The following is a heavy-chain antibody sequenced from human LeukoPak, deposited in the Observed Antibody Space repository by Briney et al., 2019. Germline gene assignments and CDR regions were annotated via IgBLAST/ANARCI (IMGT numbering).Heavy chain of an antibody. Sequence: GGSLRLSCAASGFTFSSYGMHWVRQAPGKGLEWVAFIRYDGSNKNYADSVKGRFTTSRDNSKNTLYLQMSSLRTDDTAVYYCAKKDYSKGTLDYWGREPWSPSPQ. J-gene: IGHJ4*02. CDR3: AKKDYSKGTLDY. V-gene: IGHV3-30*02. CDR1: GFTFSSYG. D-gene: IGHD4-11*01. CDR2: IRYDGSNK.